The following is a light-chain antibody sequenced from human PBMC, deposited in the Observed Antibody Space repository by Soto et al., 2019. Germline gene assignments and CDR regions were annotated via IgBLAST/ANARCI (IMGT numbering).Light chain of an antibody. J-gene: IGKJ1*01. CDR3: QQYGSSPRT. Sequence: ENVLTQSPDTLSLSPGERATLSCRASQSVGSNYLAWYQQKPGQAPRLHIYGASTRATGIPDRFTGSGSGTDFTLTISRLEPEDFAVYYCQQYGSSPRTFGQGTKVDIK. CDR1: QSVGSNY. CDR2: GAS. V-gene: IGKV3-20*01.